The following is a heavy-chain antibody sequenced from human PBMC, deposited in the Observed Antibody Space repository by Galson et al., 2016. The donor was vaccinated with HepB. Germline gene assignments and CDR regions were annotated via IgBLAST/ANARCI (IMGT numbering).Heavy chain of an antibody. CDR2: ISYDGNKQ. CDR1: GFTFSTYT. J-gene: IGHJ4*02. V-gene: IGHV3-30-3*01. D-gene: IGHD4-17*01. CDR3: ARENGDYLFIDY. Sequence: SLRLSCAASGFTFSTYTMNWVRQAPGKGLEWVSVISYDGNKQYFAASVKGRFTISRDNARNTLYLHVNSLRAEDAAVHYCARENGDYLFIDYWGQGTLVTVSS.